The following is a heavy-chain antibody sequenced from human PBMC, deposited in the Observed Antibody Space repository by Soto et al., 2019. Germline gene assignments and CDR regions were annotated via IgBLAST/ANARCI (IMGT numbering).Heavy chain of an antibody. J-gene: IGHJ4*02. CDR1: GFTFDDYA. V-gene: IGHV3-9*01. D-gene: IGHD4-17*01. Sequence: EVQLVESGGGLVQPGRSLRLSCAASGFTFDDYAMHWVRQGPGKGLEWVSSISWNSGNLGYVDSVKGRFTISRDNAKNSLYLQMNSLRGEDTALYYCAQGASTTVFAFNDYWGQGTLVTVSS. CDR2: ISWNSGNL. CDR3: AQGASTTVFAFNDY.